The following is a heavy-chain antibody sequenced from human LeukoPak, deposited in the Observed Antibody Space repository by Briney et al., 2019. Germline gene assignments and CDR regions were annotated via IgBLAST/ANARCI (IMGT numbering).Heavy chain of an antibody. CDR3: ARRSGYSSGWHWFDP. CDR2: INHSGST. Sequence: SETLSLTCAVYGGSFSGYYWSWIRQPPGKGLEWIGEINHSGSTNYNPSLKSRVTISVDTSKNQFSLKLSSVTAADTAVYYCARRSGYSSGWHWFDPWGQGTLVTVSS. D-gene: IGHD6-19*01. CDR1: GGSFSGYY. J-gene: IGHJ5*02. V-gene: IGHV4-34*01.